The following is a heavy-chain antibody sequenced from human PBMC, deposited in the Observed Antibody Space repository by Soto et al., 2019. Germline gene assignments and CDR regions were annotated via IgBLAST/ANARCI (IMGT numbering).Heavy chain of an antibody. CDR1: GFPFRKNW. V-gene: IGHV3-74*01. J-gene: IGHJ4*02. Sequence: GSLRLSCVTSGFPFRKNWMHWVRPAPGKGLVWVSRINSDGNSKSYADSVKGRFTISRDNAKNTLYLQMNSLRAEDTALYYCAKLGVTTPFDYGGQGTLVPVSS. CDR2: INSDGNSK. CDR3: AKLGVTTPFDY. D-gene: IGHD3-22*01.